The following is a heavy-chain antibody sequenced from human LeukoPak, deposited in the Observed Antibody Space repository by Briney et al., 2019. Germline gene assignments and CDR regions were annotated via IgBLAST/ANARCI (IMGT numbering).Heavy chain of an antibody. CDR3: ARYRVITNDYFDS. CDR2: ISNSGSST. J-gene: IGHJ4*02. D-gene: IGHD3-16*01. V-gene: IGHV3-23*01. Sequence: PGGSLRLSCAASGFTFTSYAMTWVRQAPGKGLEWVSGISNSGSSTYYADSVKGRFTISRDNSRNTLYLQLSSLRAEDTAVYYCARYRVITNDYFDSWGQGTLVTVSS. CDR1: GFTFTSYA.